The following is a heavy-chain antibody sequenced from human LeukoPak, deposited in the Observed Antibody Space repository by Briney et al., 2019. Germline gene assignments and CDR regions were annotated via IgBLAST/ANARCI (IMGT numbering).Heavy chain of an antibody. V-gene: IGHV1-2*02. CDR1: GYTFTGYY. D-gene: IGHD4-23*01. J-gene: IGHJ3*02. Sequence: GASVKVSCKASGYTFTGYYMHWVRQAPGQGLEWMGWINPNSGGTNYAQTFQGRVTVTRDTSINTVYMELSRLKSDDTAVYYCARVLLVTRGAFGIWGQGTMVTVSS. CDR2: INPNSGGT. CDR3: ARVLLVTRGAFGI.